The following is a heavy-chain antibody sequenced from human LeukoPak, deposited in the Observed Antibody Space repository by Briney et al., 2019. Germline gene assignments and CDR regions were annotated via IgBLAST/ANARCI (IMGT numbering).Heavy chain of an antibody. CDR1: GFTFGAYA. CDR2: ISISGEYI. D-gene: IGHD3-22*01. CDR3: AKLGLHQYDSSGHLSY. Sequence: QPGGSLRLSCAASGFTFGAYAMSWVRQVPGKGLEWVSSISISGEYISYTDSVKGRFTISRDNSKNALYLEMNNLRAEDTAVYYCAKLGLHQYDSSGHLSYWGQGTLVTVSS. J-gene: IGHJ4*02. V-gene: IGHV3-23*01.